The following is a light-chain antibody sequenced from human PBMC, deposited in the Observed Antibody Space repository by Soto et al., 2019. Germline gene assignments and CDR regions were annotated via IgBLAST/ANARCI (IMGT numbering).Light chain of an antibody. V-gene: IGKV1-39*01. CDR1: QSISSY. CDR2: GAS. CDR3: QQSYSSLGIT. Sequence: DIQMTQSPSSLSASVGDRVTITCRASQSISSYLNWYQQKPGKAPKLLIYGASSLQSGVPSRFSGSESGTDFTLTISSLQPEDFATYYCQQSYSSLGITFGQGTRLEIK. J-gene: IGKJ5*01.